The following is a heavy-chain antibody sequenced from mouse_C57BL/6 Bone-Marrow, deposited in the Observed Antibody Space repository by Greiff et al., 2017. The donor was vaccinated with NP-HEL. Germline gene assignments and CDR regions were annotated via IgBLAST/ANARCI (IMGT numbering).Heavy chain of an antibody. V-gene: IGHV5-2*01. CDR3: ARHRYYGSSYAMDY. J-gene: IGHJ4*01. CDR2: INSDGGST. Sequence: EVKLMESGGGLVQPGESLKLSCESNEYEFPSHDMSWVRKTPEKRLELVAAINSDGGSTYYPDTMERRFITYRDNTKKTLYLQMSSLRSEDTALYYCARHRYYGSSYAMDYWGQGTSVTVSS. D-gene: IGHD1-1*01. CDR1: EYEFPSHD.